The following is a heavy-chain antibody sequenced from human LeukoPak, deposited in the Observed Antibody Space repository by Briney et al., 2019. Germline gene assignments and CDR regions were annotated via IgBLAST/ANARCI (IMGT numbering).Heavy chain of an antibody. CDR3: ARSHSIAAAGVY. CDR2: TSSSSSYI. CDR1: GFTFSSYS. J-gene: IGHJ4*02. Sequence: GGSLRLSCAASGFTFSSYSMNWVRQAPGKGLEWVSSTSSSSSYIYYADSVKGRFTISRDNAKNSLYLQMNSLRAEDTAVYYCARSHSIAAAGVYWGQGTLVTVSS. V-gene: IGHV3-21*01. D-gene: IGHD6-13*01.